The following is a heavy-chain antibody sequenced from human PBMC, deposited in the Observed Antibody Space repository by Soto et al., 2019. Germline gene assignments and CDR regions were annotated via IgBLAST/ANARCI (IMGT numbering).Heavy chain of an antibody. J-gene: IGHJ4*02. D-gene: IGHD6-13*01. CDR2: IWYDGSNK. CDR1: GFTFSSYG. Sequence: PGGSLRLSCAASGFTFSSYGMHWVRQAPGKGLEWVAVIWYDGSNKYYADSVKGRFTISRDNSKNTLYLQMNSLRAEDTAVYYCARDLMSSSPHKDLDYWGQGTLVTVSS. V-gene: IGHV3-33*01. CDR3: ARDLMSSSPHKDLDY.